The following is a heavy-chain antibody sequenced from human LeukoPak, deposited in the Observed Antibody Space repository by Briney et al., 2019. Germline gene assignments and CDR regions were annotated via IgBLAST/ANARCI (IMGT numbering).Heavy chain of an antibody. CDR3: ARGMRSASGTYYHAFDS. J-gene: IGHJ4*02. Sequence: PGGSLRLSCAASGSTVTYITWVRQAAGKGLEWLSVFYAGGTTYSADSVKGRFTISRDNSKNTLFLQMESLRADDTAVYYCARGMRSASGTYYHAFDSWGQGTLVTVSS. CDR2: FYAGGTT. CDR1: GSTVTY. V-gene: IGHV3-53*01. D-gene: IGHD3-10*01.